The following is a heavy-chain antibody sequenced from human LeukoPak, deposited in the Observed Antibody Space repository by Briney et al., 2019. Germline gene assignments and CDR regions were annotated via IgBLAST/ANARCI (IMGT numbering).Heavy chain of an antibody. CDR3: ARGNDSRDPPHFDY. D-gene: IGHD3-16*01. J-gene: IGHJ4*02. CDR1: GYTVTSYG. Sequence: GASVTVSCKASGYTVTSYGISWVRQAPGQGLEWMGGIIPIFGTANYAQKFRGRVTITADKSTRTAYMELSSLRSEDTAVYYCARGNDSRDPPHFDYWGQGTLVTVSS. V-gene: IGHV1-69*06. CDR2: IIPIFGTA.